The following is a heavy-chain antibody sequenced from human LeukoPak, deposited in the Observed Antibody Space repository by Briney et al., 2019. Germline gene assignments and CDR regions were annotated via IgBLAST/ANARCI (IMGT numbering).Heavy chain of an antibody. D-gene: IGHD3-16*01. CDR2: IIPIFGTA. Sequence: SVKVSCKASGGTFSSYAISWVRQAPGQGLEWMGRIIPIFGTANYAQKFQGRVTITTDESTSTAYMELSSLRSEDTAVYYCASGVYYYYSMDVWGKGTTVTVSS. V-gene: IGHV1-69*05. CDR1: GGTFSSYA. J-gene: IGHJ6*03. CDR3: ASGVYYYYSMDV.